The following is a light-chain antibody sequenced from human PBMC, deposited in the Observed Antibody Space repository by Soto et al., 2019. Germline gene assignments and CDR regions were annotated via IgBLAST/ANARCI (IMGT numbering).Light chain of an antibody. Sequence: QPARTQPASVSGVHLQASTISCTGTSSDVGGYNYVSWYQQHPGKAPKLMIYDVSNRPSGVSNRFSGSKSGNTASLTISGLQAEDEADYYCSSYTSSSTLYVFGTGTKVTVL. V-gene: IGLV2-14*01. J-gene: IGLJ1*01. CDR2: DVS. CDR3: SSYTSSSTLYV. CDR1: SSDVGGYNY.